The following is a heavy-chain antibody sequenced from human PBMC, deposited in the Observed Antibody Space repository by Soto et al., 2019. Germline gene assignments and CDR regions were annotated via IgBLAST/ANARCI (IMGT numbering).Heavy chain of an antibody. D-gene: IGHD1-26*01. CDR2: ISYDGSQK. Sequence: QVQLVESGGGVVQPGMSLRLSCAASGFTFSSYAMHWVRQAPGKGLEWVAVISYDGSQKYYADSVKGRFSISRDSSKSXLYLQMNSLRTEDAAAYYCVKPEWDTTLATFHFDYWGQGILVTVSS. J-gene: IGHJ4*02. CDR1: GFTFSSYA. V-gene: IGHV3-30*18. CDR3: VKPEWDTTLATFHFDY.